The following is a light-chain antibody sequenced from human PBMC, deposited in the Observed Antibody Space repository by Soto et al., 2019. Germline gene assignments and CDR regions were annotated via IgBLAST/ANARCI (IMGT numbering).Light chain of an antibody. CDR1: SSNIGTNT. CDR3: AAWDDSLNGPM. J-gene: IGLJ3*02. CDR2: TNN. Sequence: QPVLTQPPSASGAPGQRVSIACSGGSSNIGTNTVNWYQQLPGTAPKLLIYTNNQRPSGVPDRFAGSKSGTSASLTISGLQSEDEADYYCAAWDDSLNGPMFGGGTKVTVL. V-gene: IGLV1-44*01.